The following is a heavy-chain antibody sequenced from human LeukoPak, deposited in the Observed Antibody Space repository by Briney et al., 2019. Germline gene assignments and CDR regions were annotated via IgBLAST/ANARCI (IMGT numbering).Heavy chain of an antibody. CDR2: ISGSSNTI. J-gene: IGHJ6*03. CDR1: GFTFSTYS. CDR3: ARDRASYYMDV. Sequence: GGSLRLSCAASGFTFSTYSINWVRQAPGKGLEWVSYISGSSNTIYYADSVEGRFTISRDNVKSSLYLQMNSLRAEDTAVYYCARDRASYYMDVWGKGTTVTVSS. V-gene: IGHV3-48*01.